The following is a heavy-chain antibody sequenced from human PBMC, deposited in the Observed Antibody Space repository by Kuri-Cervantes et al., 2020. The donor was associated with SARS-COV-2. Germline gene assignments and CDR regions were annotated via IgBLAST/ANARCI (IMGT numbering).Heavy chain of an antibody. Sequence: SVKVSCKPSGGTFSSYAISWVRHAPAQGLEWMGEIIPILGIANYAQKFQGRVTITADKSTSTAYMALTSLRSEDTAVYYCASNPMIVLYYYYGMDVWGQRTAVTVSS. D-gene: IGHD3-22*01. V-gene: IGHV1-69*10. CDR3: ASNPMIVLYYYYGMDV. CDR1: GGTFSSYA. J-gene: IGHJ6*02. CDR2: IIPILGIA.